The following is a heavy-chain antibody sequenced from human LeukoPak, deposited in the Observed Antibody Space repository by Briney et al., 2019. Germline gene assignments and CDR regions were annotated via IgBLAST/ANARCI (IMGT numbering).Heavy chain of an antibody. D-gene: IGHD3-9*01. V-gene: IGHV4-38-2*02. CDR3: ARGRLGNWFDP. CDR2: IYHSGST. CDR1: GYSISSGYY. J-gene: IGHJ5*02. Sequence: PSETLSLTCTVSGYSISSGYYWGWIRQPPGKGLEWIGSIYHSGSTYYNPSLKSRVTISVDMSKNQFSLKLSSVTAADTAVYYCARGRLGNWFDPWGQGTLVTVSS.